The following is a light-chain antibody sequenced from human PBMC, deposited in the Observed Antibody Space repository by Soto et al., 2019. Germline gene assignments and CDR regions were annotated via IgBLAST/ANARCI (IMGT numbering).Light chain of an antibody. Sequence: EIVMTQSPATLSVSPGERATLSCRASQSVGNNHLAWYQQKPGQAPRLLIYGASNRATGIPNRVSGSGSGTDFTLTISGLEPEDFAVYYCQQYGGSLPITFGQGTRLEIK. V-gene: IGKV3-20*01. CDR1: QSVGNNH. J-gene: IGKJ5*01. CDR2: GAS. CDR3: QQYGGSLPIT.